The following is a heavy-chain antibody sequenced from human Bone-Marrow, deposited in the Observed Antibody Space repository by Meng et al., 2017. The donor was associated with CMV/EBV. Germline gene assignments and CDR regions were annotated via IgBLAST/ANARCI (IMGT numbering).Heavy chain of an antibody. J-gene: IGHJ6*01. V-gene: IGHV1-69*05. CDR1: GGTFSSYA. Sequence: SVKVSCKASGGTFSSYAISWVRQAPGQGLEWMGGIIPIFGTANYAQKFQGRVTITTDESTSTAYMELSSLRSEDTAVYYCARDGGYSSSSLYYYYGMAVWGPGDTVNGAS. CDR2: IIPIFGTA. D-gene: IGHD6-6*01. CDR3: ARDGGYSSSSLYYYYGMAV.